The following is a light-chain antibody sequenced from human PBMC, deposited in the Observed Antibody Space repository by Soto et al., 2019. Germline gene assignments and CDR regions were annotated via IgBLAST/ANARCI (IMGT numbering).Light chain of an antibody. CDR1: QSVSSD. J-gene: IGKJ1*01. CDR2: GAS. Sequence: EIVMTQSPATLSVSPGERATLSCRASQSVSSDLAWYQQKPDQAPRLLMCGASTRATGIPARFSGSGSGTEFALTISSLQSEDCAVYYCQQYNDWPGTFGQGTKVEIK. CDR3: QQYNDWPGT. V-gene: IGKV3-15*01.